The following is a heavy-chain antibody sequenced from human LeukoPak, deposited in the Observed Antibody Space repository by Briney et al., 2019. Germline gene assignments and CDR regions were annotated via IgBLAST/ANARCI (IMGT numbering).Heavy chain of an antibody. J-gene: IGHJ4*02. D-gene: IGHD1-26*01. Sequence: GGSLRLSCAASGFTFSSYAMHWVRQAPGKGLEWVAVISYDGSNKYYADSVKGRFTISRDNSKNTQYLQMNSLRAEDTAVYYCARDSIPVGATLFDYWGQGTLVTVSS. CDR3: ARDSIPVGATLFDY. CDR1: GFTFSSYA. CDR2: ISYDGSNK. V-gene: IGHV3-30*01.